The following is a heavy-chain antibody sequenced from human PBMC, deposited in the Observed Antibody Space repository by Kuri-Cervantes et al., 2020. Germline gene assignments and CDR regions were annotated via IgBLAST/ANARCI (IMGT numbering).Heavy chain of an antibody. Sequence: ASVKVSCKASGYTFTNYGISWVRQAPGQGLEWMGWISAHNGNTNYAQRLQGRVTMTTDTSTSTAYMELRSLRSDDTAVYYCARDHGNGNGMDVWGQGTTVTVSS. J-gene: IGHJ6*02. CDR3: ARDHGNGNGMDV. CDR1: GYTFTNYG. V-gene: IGHV1-18*01. CDR2: ISAHNGNT. D-gene: IGHD4-23*01.